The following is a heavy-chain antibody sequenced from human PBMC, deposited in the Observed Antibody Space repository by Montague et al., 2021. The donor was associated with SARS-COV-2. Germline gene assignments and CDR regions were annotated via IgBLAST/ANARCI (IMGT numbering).Heavy chain of an antibody. J-gene: IGHJ5*02. V-gene: IGHV6-1*01. Sequence: YHRLKWYNDYAVSVKSRITINPDTSKNQFSLQLNSVTPEDTAVYYCARDDPYCTNGVCYTGSWFDPWGQGTLVTVSS. CDR3: ARDDPYCTNGVCYTGSWFDP. CDR2: YHRLKWYN. D-gene: IGHD2-8*01.